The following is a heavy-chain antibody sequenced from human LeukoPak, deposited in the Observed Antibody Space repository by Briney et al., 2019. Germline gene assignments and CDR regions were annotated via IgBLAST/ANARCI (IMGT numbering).Heavy chain of an antibody. V-gene: IGHV1-69*05. CDR2: IIPIFGTA. CDR1: GGTFSSYA. Sequence: VKVSCKASGGTFSSYAISWVRQAPGQGLEWMGGIIPIFGTANYAQKFQGRVTITTDESTSTAYMELSSLRSEDTAVYYCARDLDDGDYGLDYWGQGTLVTVSS. CDR3: ARDLDDGDYGLDY. D-gene: IGHD4-17*01. J-gene: IGHJ4*02.